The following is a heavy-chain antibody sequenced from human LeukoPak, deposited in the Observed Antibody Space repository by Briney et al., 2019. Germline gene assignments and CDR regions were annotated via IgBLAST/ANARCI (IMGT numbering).Heavy chain of an antibody. CDR1: GFTFSSYV. Sequence: GGSLRLSCAASGFTFSSYVMSWVRQAPGKGLEWVSAISGSGGSTYYADSVKGRFTISRDNSKNTLYLQMNSLRTVDTAVYYCARDNGFDYWGQGTLVTVSS. CDR3: ARDNGFDY. V-gene: IGHV3-23*01. J-gene: IGHJ4*02. CDR2: ISGSGGST.